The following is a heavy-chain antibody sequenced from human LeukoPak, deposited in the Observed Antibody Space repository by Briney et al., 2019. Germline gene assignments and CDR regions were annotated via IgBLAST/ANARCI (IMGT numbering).Heavy chain of an antibody. J-gene: IGHJ4*02. Sequence: GGSLRLSCAASGFTFSIYWMHWVRQAPGKGLVWVSQINSDGRSTSYAGSVRGRFTISRDNAKNTLYLQMNSLRAEDTAVYYCATQGARSTYYDILTGPKPFDYWGQGTLVTVSS. CDR1: GFTFSIYW. D-gene: IGHD3-9*01. CDR2: INSDGRST. V-gene: IGHV3-74*01. CDR3: ATQGARSTYYDILTGPKPFDY.